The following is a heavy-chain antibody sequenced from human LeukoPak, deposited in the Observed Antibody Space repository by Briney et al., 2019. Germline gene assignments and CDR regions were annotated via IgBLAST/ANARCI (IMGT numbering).Heavy chain of an antibody. V-gene: IGHV3-21*01. J-gene: IGHJ4*02. CDR3: ARVGRDWYFEFDY. D-gene: IGHD3-9*01. Sequence: GGSLRLSCAASGFTFSSYSMNWVRQAPGKGLEWVSPISSSSSYIYYADSVKGRFTISRDNAKNSLYLQMNSLRAEDTAVYCCARVGRDWYFEFDYWGQGTLVTVSS. CDR1: GFTFSSYS. CDR2: ISSSSSYI.